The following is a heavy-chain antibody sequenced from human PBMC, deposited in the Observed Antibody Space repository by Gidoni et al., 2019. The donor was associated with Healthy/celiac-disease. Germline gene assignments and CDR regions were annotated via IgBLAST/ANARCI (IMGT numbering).Heavy chain of an antibody. Sequence: QVQLQESGPGLVKPSETLSLTCTVSGGSISSYYWSWIRQPPGKGLEWIGYIYYSGSTNYNPSLKSRVTISVDTSKNQFSLKLSSVTAADTAVYYCASSGATGLQPDESFDYWGQGTLVTVSS. V-gene: IGHV4-59*01. CDR3: ASSGATGLQPDESFDY. J-gene: IGHJ4*02. CDR1: GGSISSYY. D-gene: IGHD1-1*01. CDR2: IYYSGST.